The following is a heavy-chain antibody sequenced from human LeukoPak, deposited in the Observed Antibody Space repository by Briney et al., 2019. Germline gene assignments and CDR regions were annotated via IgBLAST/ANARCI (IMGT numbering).Heavy chain of an antibody. J-gene: IGHJ4*02. D-gene: IGHD6-19*01. CDR2: VSGSGTGA. V-gene: IGHV3-23*01. Sequence: PGGSLRLSCAASGFTFNNYVMSWVRQAPGKGLEWVSSVSGSGTGAFYADSVKGRFTISRDNSKNTLYLQMNSLRAEDTAVYYCAKGSYSSGWYESDYWGQGTLVTVSS. CDR3: AKGSYSSGWYESDY. CDR1: GFTFNNYV.